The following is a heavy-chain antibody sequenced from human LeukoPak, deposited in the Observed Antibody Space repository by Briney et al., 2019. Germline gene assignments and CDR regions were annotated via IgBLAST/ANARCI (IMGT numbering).Heavy chain of an antibody. J-gene: IGHJ4*02. D-gene: IGHD3-22*01. CDR1: GYTFTSYG. CDR2: IIPIFGPA. Sequence: GASVKVSCKASGYTFTSYGISWVRQAPGQGLEWIGGIIPIFGPANYAQKFQGRVTFTADESTTIFYMELNSLRSDDTAVYYCAKRAYYYDSSGYPGPSWGQGTLVTVSS. V-gene: IGHV1-69*13. CDR3: AKRAYYYDSSGYPGPS.